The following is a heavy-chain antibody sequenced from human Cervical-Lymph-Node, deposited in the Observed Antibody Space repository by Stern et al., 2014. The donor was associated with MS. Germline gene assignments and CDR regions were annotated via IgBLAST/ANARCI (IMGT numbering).Heavy chain of an antibody. V-gene: IGHV1-69*01. CDR3: ARRGSARRGSGWLDP. CDR1: GGTSNSHG. CDR2: IITVLSTI. D-gene: IGHD3-10*01. Sequence: VHLVESGAEVKKPGSSVKVSCKASGGTSNSHGISWVRQAPGQGLEWMGGIITVLSTIDYAQKFQGRVTITADESTSTTYMELSSLRSEDTAVYYCARRGSARRGSGWLDPWGQGTLVTVSS. J-gene: IGHJ5*02.